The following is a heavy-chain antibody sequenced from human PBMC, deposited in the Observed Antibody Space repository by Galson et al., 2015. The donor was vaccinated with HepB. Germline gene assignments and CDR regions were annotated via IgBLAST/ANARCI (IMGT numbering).Heavy chain of an antibody. V-gene: IGHV3-7*01. CDR1: GFTFRSYW. J-gene: IGHJ4*02. CDR3: ASLPYSNSWYFDY. D-gene: IGHD6-13*01. Sequence: SLRLSCAASGFTFRSYWMSWVRQAPGKGLEWVANINQGGSGEYYVDSVKGRFTISRDNAKNSLYLQMNSLRAEDTAVYYCASLPYSNSWYFDYWGQGTLVTVSS. CDR2: INQGGSGE.